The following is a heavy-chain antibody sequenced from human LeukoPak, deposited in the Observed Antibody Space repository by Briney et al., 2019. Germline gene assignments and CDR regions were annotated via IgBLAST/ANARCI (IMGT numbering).Heavy chain of an antibody. CDR2: IDPNSGGT. CDR3: ARGSIVGATRNYFDY. V-gene: IGHV1-2*02. D-gene: IGHD1-26*01. Sequence: GASAKVSCKASGYTFTGYYMHWVRQAPGQGLEWMGWIDPNSGGTNYAQKFQGRVTMTRDTSISTAYMELSRLRSDDTAMYYCARGSIVGATRNYFDYWGQGTLVTVSS. CDR1: GYTFTGYY. J-gene: IGHJ4*02.